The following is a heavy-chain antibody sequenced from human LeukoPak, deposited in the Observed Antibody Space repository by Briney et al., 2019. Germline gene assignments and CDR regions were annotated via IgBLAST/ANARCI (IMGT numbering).Heavy chain of an antibody. V-gene: IGHV3-30*04. CDR1: GFTFSSYA. CDR3: ASEPELGIVVVPPRA. D-gene: IGHD3-22*01. J-gene: IGHJ5*02. CDR2: ISYDGSNK. Sequence: GGSLRLSCAASGFTFSSYAMHWVRQAPGKGLEWVAVISYDGSNKYYADSVKGRFTISRDNSKNTLYLQVNSLRVEDTAVYYCASEPELGIVVVPPRAWGQGTLVTVSS.